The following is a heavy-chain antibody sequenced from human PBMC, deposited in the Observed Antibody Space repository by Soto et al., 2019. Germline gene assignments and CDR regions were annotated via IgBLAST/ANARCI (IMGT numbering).Heavy chain of an antibody. CDR3: AKDPTMIVVVIPYFDY. CDR2: ISGSGGST. J-gene: IGHJ4*02. D-gene: IGHD3-22*01. V-gene: IGHV3-23*01. Sequence: QPGGSLRLSCAASGFTFSSYAMSWVRQAPGKGLEWVSAISGSGGSTYYADSVKGRFTISRDNSKNTLYLQMNSLRAEDTAVYYCAKDPTMIVVVIPYFDYWGQGTLVTVSS. CDR1: GFTFSSYA.